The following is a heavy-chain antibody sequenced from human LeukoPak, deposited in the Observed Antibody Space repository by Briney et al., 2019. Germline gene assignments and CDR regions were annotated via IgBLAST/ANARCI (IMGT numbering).Heavy chain of an antibody. CDR3: AGEQYYYDSSGYPKYFDY. Sequence: SVKVSCKASGGTFSSYAISWVRQAPGQGLEWMGGIIPIFGTANYAQKFQGRVTITTDESTSTAYMELSSLRSEDTAVYYCAGEQYYYDSSGYPKYFDYWGQGTLVTVSS. CDR2: IIPIFGTA. V-gene: IGHV1-69*05. CDR1: GGTFSSYA. J-gene: IGHJ4*02. D-gene: IGHD3-22*01.